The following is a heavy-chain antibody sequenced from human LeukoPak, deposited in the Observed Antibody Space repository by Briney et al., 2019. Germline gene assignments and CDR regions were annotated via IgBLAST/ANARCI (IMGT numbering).Heavy chain of an antibody. CDR1: GSSINSVYS. Sequence: SETLSLTCTVFGSSINSVYSWGWIRQPPGKGLEWIGSVYHNGNTYYNSSLKSRDTISVHTSENRFSLKLSSVTAADTAVYYCASYKTYYDSSGNPFDYWGQGTLVTVSS. CDR3: ASYKTYYDSSGNPFDY. J-gene: IGHJ4*02. V-gene: IGHV4-38-2*02. D-gene: IGHD3-22*01. CDR2: VYHNGNT.